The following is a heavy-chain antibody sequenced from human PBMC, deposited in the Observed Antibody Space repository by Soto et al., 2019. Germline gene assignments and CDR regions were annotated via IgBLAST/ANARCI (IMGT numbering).Heavy chain of an antibody. CDR1: GFTLRTYS. V-gene: IGHV3-48*02. CDR2: IRSSSGTT. CDR3: ARDGDSSIWSDSDY. D-gene: IGHD6-13*01. Sequence: GGSLRLSCAVSGFTLRTYSMTWVRQAPGKGLEWVSYIRSSSGTTYYADSVKGRFTISRDNAENSLYLQMNSLRQEDTAVHYCARDGDSSIWSDSDYWGQGALVTVSS. J-gene: IGHJ4*02.